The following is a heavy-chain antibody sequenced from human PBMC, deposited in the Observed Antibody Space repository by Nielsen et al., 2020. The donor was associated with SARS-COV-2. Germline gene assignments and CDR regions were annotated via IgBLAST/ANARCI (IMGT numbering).Heavy chain of an antibody. Sequence: GESLKISCAASGFTFSSYSMNWVRQAPGKGLEWVSSISSSSSYIYYADSVKGRFTISRDNAKNSLYLQMNSPRAEDTAVYYCARVDTVAAFDYWGQGTLVTVSS. CDR2: ISSSSSYI. D-gene: IGHD6-19*01. CDR1: GFTFSSYS. CDR3: ARVDTVAAFDY. J-gene: IGHJ4*02. V-gene: IGHV3-21*01.